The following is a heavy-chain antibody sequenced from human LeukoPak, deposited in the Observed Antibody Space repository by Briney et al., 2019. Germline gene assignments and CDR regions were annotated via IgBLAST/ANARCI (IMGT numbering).Heavy chain of an antibody. V-gene: IGHV3-23*01. J-gene: IGHJ6*03. CDR3: AKSIEGVVRGTYYYYSYMDV. D-gene: IGHD3-3*01. CDR1: GLTFSSDG. CDR2: ISGSGRNT. Sequence: GGSLRLSCAASGLTFSSDGMSWVRQAPGKGLEWVSVISGSGRNTYYADSVKGRFTISGDNSKNTLYLQMNSLEAEDTAVYYCAKSIEGVVRGTYYYYSYMDVWGKGTTVTVSS.